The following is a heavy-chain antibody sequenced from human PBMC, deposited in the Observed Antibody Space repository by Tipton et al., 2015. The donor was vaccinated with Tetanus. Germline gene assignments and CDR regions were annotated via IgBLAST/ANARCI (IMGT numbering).Heavy chain of an antibody. D-gene: IGHD3-22*01. CDR2: IYYSGST. Sequence: TLSLTCTVSGGSISSYYWSWIRQPPGKGLEWIGYIYYSGSTNYNPSLKSRVTISVDTSKNQFSLKLSSVTAADTAVYYCARLYYYDSSGYYYADYYYGMDVWGQGATVTVSS. J-gene: IGHJ6*02. V-gene: IGHV4-59*08. CDR1: GGSISSYY. CDR3: ARLYYYDSSGYYYADYYYGMDV.